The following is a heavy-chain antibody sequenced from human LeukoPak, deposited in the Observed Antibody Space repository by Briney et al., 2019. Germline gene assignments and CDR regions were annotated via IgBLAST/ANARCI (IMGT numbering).Heavy chain of an antibody. CDR3: ARFHCSTTSCYRWFDP. CDR2: MYYSGSA. Sequence: SETLSLTCTVSGGSISGYYWSWIRQPPGKGLEWIGYMYYSGSATYNPSLKSRVTISVDTSKNQFSLKLTSVTAADTAVYYCARFHCSTTSCYRWFDPWGQGALVTVSS. V-gene: IGHV4-59*01. CDR1: GGSISGYY. D-gene: IGHD2-2*01. J-gene: IGHJ5*02.